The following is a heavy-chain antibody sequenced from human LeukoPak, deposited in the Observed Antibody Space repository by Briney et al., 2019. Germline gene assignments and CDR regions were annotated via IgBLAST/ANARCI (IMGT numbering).Heavy chain of an antibody. CDR3: ARILVVPAANYYYSYGMDV. J-gene: IGHJ6*02. CDR2: ISSSATYI. CDR1: GFTLSSSW. D-gene: IGHD2-2*01. V-gene: IGHV3-21*06. Sequence: GGSLRLSCAASGFTLSSSWMSWVRQAPGKGLEWVSSISSSATYIYYADSVKGRFTISRDNAKTSLSLQMNSLRAEDTAVYYCARILVVPAANYYYSYGMDVWGQGTTVTVSS.